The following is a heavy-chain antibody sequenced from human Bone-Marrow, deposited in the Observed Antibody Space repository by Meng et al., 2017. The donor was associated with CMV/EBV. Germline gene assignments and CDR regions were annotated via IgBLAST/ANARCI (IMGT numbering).Heavy chain of an antibody. CDR3: ARVPPLRKYQLLYKGYWFDP. J-gene: IGHJ5*02. CDR2: TKHSGST. Sequence: SGCAWSGMRQPQGRGSEGIGETKHSGSTNINPAPKCPVTVSVDTSKIRFSLKLGSWTAADTAVYYCARVPPLRKYQLLYKGYWFDPWGQGTLVTVSS. D-gene: IGHD2-2*02. V-gene: IGHV4-34*01. CDR1: SGCA.